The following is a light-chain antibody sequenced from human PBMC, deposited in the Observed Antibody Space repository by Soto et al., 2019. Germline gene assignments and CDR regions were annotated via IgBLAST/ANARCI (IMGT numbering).Light chain of an antibody. CDR2: SND. V-gene: IGLV1-44*01. CDR3: ATWDDSVYGPV. J-gene: IGLJ2*01. Sequence: QSVLTQPPSASGTPGQRVTISCSGRSSNIGANPVNWYQQLPGMAPTVLIYSNDQRPSGVPDRFSGSKSGTSASLAISGLQCEDEADYYCATWDDSVYGPVFGGGTKLTVL. CDR1: SSNIGANP.